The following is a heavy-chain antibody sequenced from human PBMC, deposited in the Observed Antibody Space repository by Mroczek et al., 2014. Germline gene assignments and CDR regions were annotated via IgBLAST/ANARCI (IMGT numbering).Heavy chain of an antibody. CDR1: GFTFSSYA. Sequence: QVQLVQSGGGVVQPGRSLRLSCAASGFTFSSYAMHWVRQAPGKGLEWVAVISYDGSNKYYADSVKGRFTISRDNSKNTLYLQMNSLRAEDTAVYYCARGEYSSSTLDYWGQGTLVTVSS. D-gene: IGHD6-6*01. V-gene: IGHV3-30-3*01. J-gene: IGHJ4*02. CDR2: ISYDGSNK. CDR3: ARGEYSSSTLDY.